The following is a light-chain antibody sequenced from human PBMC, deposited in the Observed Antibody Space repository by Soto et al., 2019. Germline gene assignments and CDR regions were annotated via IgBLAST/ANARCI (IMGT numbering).Light chain of an antibody. CDR1: QSVSSSY. V-gene: IGKV3-20*01. J-gene: IGKJ1*01. CDR3: QQYGSSRT. Sequence: EIVLTQSPGTLSLSPGERATLSCRASQSVSSSYLAWYQQKPDQAPRLLIYGASSRATGIPDRFSGSGSGTDFTLTISRLEPEDFAVYYCQQYGSSRTFGPGTKVEIK. CDR2: GAS.